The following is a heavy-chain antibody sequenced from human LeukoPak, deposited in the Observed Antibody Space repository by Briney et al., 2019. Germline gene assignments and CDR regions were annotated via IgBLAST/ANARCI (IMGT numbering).Heavy chain of an antibody. V-gene: IGHV3-33*01. CDR3: ERVKGYGSGSPLDY. Sequence: GGSLRLSCAASGFTFSSYGMHWVRQAPGKGLEWVAVIWYDGSNKYYADSVKGRFTISRDNSKNTLYLQMNSLRAEDTAVYYCERVKGYGSGSPLDYWGQGTLVTVSS. J-gene: IGHJ4*02. D-gene: IGHD3-10*01. CDR1: GFTFSSYG. CDR2: IWYDGSNK.